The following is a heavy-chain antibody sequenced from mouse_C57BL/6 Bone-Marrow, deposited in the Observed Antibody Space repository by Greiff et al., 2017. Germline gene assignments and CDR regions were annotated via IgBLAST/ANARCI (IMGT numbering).Heavy chain of an antibody. CDR3: ARSNYSNSAWFAY. CDR2: INPSNGGT. CDR1: GYTFTSYW. Sequence: QVQLQQPGPELVKPGASVKLSCKASGYTFTSYWMHWVKQRPGQGLEWIGNINPSNGGTNYNEKFKSKATLTVDKSSSTAYMQLSSLTSEDSAVYYCARSNYSNSAWFAYWGQGTLVTVSA. J-gene: IGHJ3*01. V-gene: IGHV1-53*01. D-gene: IGHD2-5*01.